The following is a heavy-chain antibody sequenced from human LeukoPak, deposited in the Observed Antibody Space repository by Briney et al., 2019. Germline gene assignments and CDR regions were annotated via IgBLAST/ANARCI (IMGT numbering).Heavy chain of an antibody. D-gene: IGHD2-15*01. J-gene: IGHJ5*02. CDR1: GYTFTGYY. Sequence: ASVKVSCRASGYTFTGYYMHWVRQAPGQGLEWMGWINPNSGGTNYAQKFQGRVTMTRDTSISTAYMELSRLRSDDTAVYYCATYEGYCSGGSCDTKTNWFDPWGQGTLVTVSS. V-gene: IGHV1-2*02. CDR2: INPNSGGT. CDR3: ATYEGYCSGGSCDTKTNWFDP.